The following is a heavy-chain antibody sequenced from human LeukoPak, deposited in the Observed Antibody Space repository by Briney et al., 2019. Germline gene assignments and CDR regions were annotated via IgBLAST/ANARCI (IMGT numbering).Heavy chain of an antibody. CDR1: GYTFTSYG. D-gene: IGHD5-12*01. CDR2: ISAYNGNT. CDR3: ARVGSGYDRDYYYYGMDV. Sequence: ASVKVSCKASGYTFTSYGISWVRQAPGQGLEWMGWISAYNGNTNYAQKLQGRVTMTTDTSTSTAYMELRSLRSDDTALYYCARVGSGYDRDYYYYGMDVWGQGTTVTVSS. J-gene: IGHJ6*02. V-gene: IGHV1-18*01.